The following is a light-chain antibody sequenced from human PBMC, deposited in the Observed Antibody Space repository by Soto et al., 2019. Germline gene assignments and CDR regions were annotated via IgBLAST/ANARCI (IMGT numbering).Light chain of an antibody. CDR2: GVS. Sequence: QSVLTQPASVSGSPGQSITISCTGTSSDVGGYNYVSWYQQHPGKAPKLMIYGVSNRPSGVSIRFSGSKSGNTASLTISGLQAEGEADYYCSSFTTTGTHVFGTGTKVTVL. CDR3: SSFTTTGTHV. V-gene: IGLV2-14*01. CDR1: SSDVGGYNY. J-gene: IGLJ1*01.